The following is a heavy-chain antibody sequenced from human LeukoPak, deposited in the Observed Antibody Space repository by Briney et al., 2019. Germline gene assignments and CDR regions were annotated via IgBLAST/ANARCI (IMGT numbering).Heavy chain of an antibody. CDR1: GGSISSYY. Sequence: PSETLSLTCTVSGGSISSYYWSWIRQPPGKGLEWIGYIYYSGSTNYNPSLKSRVTISVDTSKNQFSLKLSSVTAADTAVYYCARAIGLAAAGIFDYWGQGTLVTVSS. CDR2: IYYSGST. D-gene: IGHD6-13*01. CDR3: ARAIGLAAAGIFDY. J-gene: IGHJ4*02. V-gene: IGHV4-59*01.